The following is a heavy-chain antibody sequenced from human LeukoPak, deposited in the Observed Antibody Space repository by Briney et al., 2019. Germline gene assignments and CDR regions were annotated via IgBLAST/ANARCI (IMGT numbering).Heavy chain of an antibody. CDR3: ARVKGRATTFSAMYYFDY. Sequence: TGGSLRLSCAASGFTVSSNYMSWVRQAPGKGLEWVSVIYSGGSTYYADSVKGRFTISRDNSENTLYLQMNSLRAEDTAVYYCARVKGRATTFSAMYYFDYWGQGTLVTVSS. V-gene: IGHV3-53*01. CDR1: GFTVSSNY. D-gene: IGHD1-26*01. CDR2: IYSGGST. J-gene: IGHJ4*02.